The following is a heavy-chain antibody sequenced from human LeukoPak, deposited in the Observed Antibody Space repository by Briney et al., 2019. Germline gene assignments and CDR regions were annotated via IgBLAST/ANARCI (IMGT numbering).Heavy chain of an antibody. Sequence: AGGSLRLSCAASGFTFSSYGMSWVRQAPGKGLEWVSTISGSGGSTYYADSVKGRFTISRDNSKNTLYLQMNSLRAEDTAVYYCTTDGVGVEGATYDNWGQGTLVSVSS. CDR1: GFTFSSYG. CDR2: ISGSGGST. CDR3: TTDGVGVEGATYDN. V-gene: IGHV3-23*01. D-gene: IGHD1-26*01. J-gene: IGHJ4*02.